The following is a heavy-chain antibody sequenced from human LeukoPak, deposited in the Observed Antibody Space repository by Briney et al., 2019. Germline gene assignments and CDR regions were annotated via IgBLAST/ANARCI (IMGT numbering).Heavy chain of an antibody. Sequence: PSETLSLTCTVSGGSISSYYWSWLRQPPGKGLEWVGRIYTSGSTNYNPSLKSRVTMSVDTSKNQFTLKLSSVTAADTAVYYCARDLNVAPNWFYPWGQGTLVTVSS. CDR2: IYTSGST. CDR3: ARDLNVAPNWFYP. V-gene: IGHV4-4*07. CDR1: GGSISSYY. J-gene: IGHJ5*02. D-gene: IGHD2-15*01.